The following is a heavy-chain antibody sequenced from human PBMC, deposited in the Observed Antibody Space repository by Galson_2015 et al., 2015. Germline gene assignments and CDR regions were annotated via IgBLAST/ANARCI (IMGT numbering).Heavy chain of an antibody. Sequence: SLRLSCAASGFTVSSNYMSWVRQAPGKGLEWVSVIYSGGSTYYADSVKGRFTISRDNSKNTLYLQMNSLRAEDTAVYYCARDKLSSGWYYFDYWGQGTLVTVSS. D-gene: IGHD6-19*01. CDR3: ARDKLSSGWYYFDY. CDR1: GFTVSSNY. V-gene: IGHV3-53*01. CDR2: IYSGGST. J-gene: IGHJ4*02.